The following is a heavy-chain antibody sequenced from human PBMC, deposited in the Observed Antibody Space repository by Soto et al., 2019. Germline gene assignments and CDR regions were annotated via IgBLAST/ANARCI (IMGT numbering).Heavy chain of an antibody. CDR1: GYSFTSYW. V-gene: IGHV5-10-1*01. J-gene: IGHJ6*02. D-gene: IGHD6-13*01. CDR3: AGRAGYSSSWYVQGDYYYYGMDV. Sequence: GESLKISCKGSGYSFTSYWISWVRQMPGKGLEWMGRIDPSDSYTNYSPSFQGHVTISADKSISTAYLQWSSLKASDTAMYYCAGRAGYSSSWYVQGDYYYYGMDVWGQGTTVTVSS. CDR2: IDPSDSYT.